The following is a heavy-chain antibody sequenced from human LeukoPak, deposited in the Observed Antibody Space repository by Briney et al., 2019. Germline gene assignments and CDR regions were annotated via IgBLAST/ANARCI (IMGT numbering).Heavy chain of an antibody. J-gene: IGHJ3*02. V-gene: IGHV1-69*13. CDR2: IIPIFGTA. D-gene: IGHD4-23*01. CDR3: ARARTVVTADAFDI. Sequence: GASVKVSCKASGGTFSSYAISWVRQAPGQGLEWMGGIIPIFGTANYAQKFQGRVTITADESTSTAYMELSSLRSEDTAVYYCARARTVVTADAFDIWGQGTMVTVSS. CDR1: GGTFSSYA.